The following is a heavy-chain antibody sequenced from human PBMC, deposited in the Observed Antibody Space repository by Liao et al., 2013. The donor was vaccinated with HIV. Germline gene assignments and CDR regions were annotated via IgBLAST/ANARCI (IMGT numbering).Heavy chain of an antibody. CDR2: FYTGGTT. CDR3: TRDIGWIQLSRFDP. CDR1: GASISSYY. Sequence: QLQLQESGPGLVKPSETLSLNCNVSGASISSYYWSWIRQPAGKGLEWIGRFYTGGTTNYNPSLKSRVTMSVDTSKNQFSLRLTSVTAADTAVYYCTRDIGWIQLSRFDPWGQGTLVTVSS. J-gene: IGHJ5*02. D-gene: IGHD5-18*01. V-gene: IGHV4-4*07.